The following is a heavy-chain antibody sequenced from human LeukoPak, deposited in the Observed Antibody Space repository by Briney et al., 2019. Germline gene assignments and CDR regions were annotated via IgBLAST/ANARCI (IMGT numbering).Heavy chain of an antibody. Sequence: GGSLRLSCAASGFTFSSYGMSWVRQAPGKGLEWVSAISGSGGSTYYADSVKGRFTISRDNSKNTLYLQMNSLRAEDTAVYYCAKASTYGSGKGGFDYWGQGTLVTVSS. CDR3: AKASTYGSGKGGFDY. V-gene: IGHV3-23*01. CDR2: ISGSGGST. D-gene: IGHD3-10*01. J-gene: IGHJ4*02. CDR1: GFTFSSYG.